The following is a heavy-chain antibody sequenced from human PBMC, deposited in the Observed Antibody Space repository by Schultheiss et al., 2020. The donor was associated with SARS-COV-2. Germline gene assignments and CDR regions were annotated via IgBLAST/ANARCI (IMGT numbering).Heavy chain of an antibody. CDR3: ARGGVAKTYYFDY. J-gene: IGHJ4*02. Sequence: SETLSLTCTVSGGSISSSSYYWGWIRQPPGKGLEWIGSIYYSGSTYYNPSLKSRVTISVDTSKNQFSLKLSSVTAADTAVYYCARGGVAKTYYFDYWGQGTLVTVSS. CDR1: GGSISSSSYY. D-gene: IGHD3-16*01. V-gene: IGHV4-39*01. CDR2: IYYSGST.